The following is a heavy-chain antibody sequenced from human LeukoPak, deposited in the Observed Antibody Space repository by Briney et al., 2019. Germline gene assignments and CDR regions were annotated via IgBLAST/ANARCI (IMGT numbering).Heavy chain of an antibody. J-gene: IGHJ4*02. Sequence: PSETLSLTCTVSGGSISSGGYYWSWIRQHPGKGLEWIGYIYYSGSTYYNPSLKSRVTISVDTSKNQFSLKLSSVTAADTAVYYCARGAGDGYNYADYWGQGTLVTVSS. CDR1: GGSISSGGYY. D-gene: IGHD5-24*01. CDR2: IYYSGST. CDR3: ARGAGDGYNYADY. V-gene: IGHV4-31*03.